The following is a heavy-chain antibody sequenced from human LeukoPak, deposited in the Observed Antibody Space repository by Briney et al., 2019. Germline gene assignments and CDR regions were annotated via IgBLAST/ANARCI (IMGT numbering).Heavy chain of an antibody. CDR3: ARARGRDQVGYFDY. Sequence: PGGSLRLSCAASGFTFSSYAMHWVRQAPGKGLEWVAVISYDGSNKYYADSVKGRFTISRDNSKNTLYLQMNSLRAEDTAVYYCARARGRDQVGYFDYWGQGTLVTVSS. CDR1: GFTFSSYA. J-gene: IGHJ4*02. V-gene: IGHV3-30-3*01. D-gene: IGHD1-26*01. CDR2: ISYDGSNK.